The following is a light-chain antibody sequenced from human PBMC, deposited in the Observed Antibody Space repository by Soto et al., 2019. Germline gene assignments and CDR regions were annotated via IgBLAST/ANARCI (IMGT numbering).Light chain of an antibody. CDR3: QQYNSYSWT. J-gene: IGKJ1*01. CDR1: QSINIW. V-gene: IGKV1-5*03. Sequence: DIQMTQSPSTLSASVGDRVTITCRASQSINIWLAWYQQKPGKAPKLLIYKASSLESGFPSRFGGSGSGTEFTLTISSLQPDDFATYYCQQYNSYSWTFGQGTKVEIK. CDR2: KAS.